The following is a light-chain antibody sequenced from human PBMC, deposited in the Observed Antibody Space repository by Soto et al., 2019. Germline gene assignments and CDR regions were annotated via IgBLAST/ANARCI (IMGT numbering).Light chain of an antibody. CDR3: SSYTSSSSHYV. CDR2: EVS. Sequence: QSVLTQPASVSESPGRSITIYCTGTSSDVGGYKYVSWYQQHPGKAPKLMIYEVSTRPSGVSNRFSGSKSGNTASLTISGLQAEYEADYYCSSYTSSSSHYVFGTGTKLTVL. CDR1: SSDVGGYKY. J-gene: IGLJ1*01. V-gene: IGLV2-14*01.